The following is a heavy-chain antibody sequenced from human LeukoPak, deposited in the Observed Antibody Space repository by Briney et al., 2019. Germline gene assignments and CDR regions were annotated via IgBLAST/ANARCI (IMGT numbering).Heavy chain of an antibody. CDR2: INHSGSS. V-gene: IGHV4-34*01. CDR3: ARGILYYDILTGYLTPYYYYGMDV. CDR1: GGSFSGYY. D-gene: IGHD3-9*01. J-gene: IGHJ6*02. Sequence: PSETLSLTCAVYGGSFSGYYWSWIRQPPGKGLEWIGEINHSGSSNCNPSLKSRVTISVDTSKNQFSLKLSSVTAADTAVYYCARGILYYDILTGYLTPYYYYGMDVWGQGTTVTVSS.